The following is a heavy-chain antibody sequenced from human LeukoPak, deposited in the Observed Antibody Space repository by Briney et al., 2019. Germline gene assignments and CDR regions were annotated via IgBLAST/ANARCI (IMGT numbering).Heavy chain of an antibody. CDR3: ARSPEGGGLFDY. CDR1: GYSIISGYY. CDR2: IYHSGSP. D-gene: IGHD1-26*01. Sequence: SETLSLTCTVSGYSIISGYYWGWIRQPPGKGLEWIGSIYHSGSPYYNPSLKSRVTISVDTSKNQFSLKLSSVTAADTAVYFCARSPEGGGLFDYWGQGTLVTVSS. J-gene: IGHJ4*02. V-gene: IGHV4-38-2*02.